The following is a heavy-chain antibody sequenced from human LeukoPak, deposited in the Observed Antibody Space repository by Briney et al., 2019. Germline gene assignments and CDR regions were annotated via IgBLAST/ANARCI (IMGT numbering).Heavy chain of an antibody. J-gene: IGHJ4*02. CDR1: GFTFSSDA. CDR2: ISGSGGRT. V-gene: IGHV3-23*01. CDR3: AKVLGSSILGLVY. D-gene: IGHD6-6*01. Sequence: AESLRLSCAASGFTFSSDAMSWVRQPPPTGLEWASAISGSGGRTYYRDSVKGRFTSSRDNSKNTLYLQMNSLRAEDTAGYYCAKVLGSSILGLVYWGQGTLVTVSS.